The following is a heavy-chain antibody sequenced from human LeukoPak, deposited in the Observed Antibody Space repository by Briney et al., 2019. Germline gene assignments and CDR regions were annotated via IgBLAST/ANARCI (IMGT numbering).Heavy chain of an antibody. CDR3: AKDRRMMSSQYGMDV. V-gene: IGHV3-30*18. CDR1: GFTFCSYG. D-gene: IGHD6-6*01. Sequence: GGSLRLSCAASGFTFCSYGIPWVRQAPGKGLEWVAVISYDGNHEVYADSVKGRFTVSRDNSLNTVYLQMNSLRTEDTAVFYCAKDRRMMSSQYGMDVWGQGTTVTVSS. J-gene: IGHJ6*02. CDR2: ISYDGNHE.